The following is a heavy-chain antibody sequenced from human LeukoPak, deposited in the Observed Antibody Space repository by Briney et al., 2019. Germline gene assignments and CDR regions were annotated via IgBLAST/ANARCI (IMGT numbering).Heavy chain of an antibody. CDR1: GFTFSSYA. CDR3: ARDGGVDAHIDY. J-gene: IGHJ4*02. V-gene: IGHV3-48*02. CDR2: ISSSSSTI. Sequence: GGSLRLSCAASGFTFSSYALNWVRQAPGKGLEWVSYISSSSSTIYYTDSVKGRFTISRDNAKNSLYLQMNSLGDEDTAVYYCARDGGVDAHIDYWGQGTLVAVSA. D-gene: IGHD3-3*01.